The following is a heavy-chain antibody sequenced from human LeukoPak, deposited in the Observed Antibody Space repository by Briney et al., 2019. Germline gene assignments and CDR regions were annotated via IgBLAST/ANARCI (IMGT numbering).Heavy chain of an antibody. CDR3: AIAAAGPQNFDY. Sequence: SQTLSLTCTVSGGSISTGGTYWSWIRQHPGKGLEWIGYIYYSERAYYNPSLKSRVTVSVDTSKNQFSLRLSSVTAADTAVYYCAIAAAGPQNFDYWGQGTLVTVSS. CDR1: GGSISTGGTY. D-gene: IGHD6-13*01. J-gene: IGHJ4*02. V-gene: IGHV4-31*03. CDR2: IYYSERA.